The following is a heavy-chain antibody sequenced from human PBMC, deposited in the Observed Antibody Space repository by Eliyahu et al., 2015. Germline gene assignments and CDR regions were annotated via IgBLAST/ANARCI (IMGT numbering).Heavy chain of an antibody. D-gene: IGHD6-19*01. CDR2: INHSGST. CDR3: ARIPRGVAAPYFDY. Sequence: QVQLQQWGAGLLKPSETLSLTCAXYAGSFSGYYCSWIRQPPGKGLEWIGEINHSGSTNYNSSLKSRVTMSVDTSKNQFSLKLSSVTAADTAVYYCARIPRGVAAPYFDYWGQGTLVTVSS. CDR1: AGSFSGYY. V-gene: IGHV4-34*01. J-gene: IGHJ4*02.